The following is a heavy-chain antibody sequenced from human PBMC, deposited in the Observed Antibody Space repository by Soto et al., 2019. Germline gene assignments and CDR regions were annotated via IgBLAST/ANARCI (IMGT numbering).Heavy chain of an antibody. D-gene: IGHD4-17*01. CDR1: GFTFNRHA. CDR3: ARDEYGVPPIDH. V-gene: IGHV3-30*04. Sequence: TGGSLRLSCAASGFTFNRHAMHWVRQAPGKGLEWVAVILSDGRNENYADSVKGRFTISRDNSKSTLYLRMNSLRPEDTAVYYCARDEYGVPPIDHWGRGTLVTVSS. CDR2: ILSDGRNE. J-gene: IGHJ4*02.